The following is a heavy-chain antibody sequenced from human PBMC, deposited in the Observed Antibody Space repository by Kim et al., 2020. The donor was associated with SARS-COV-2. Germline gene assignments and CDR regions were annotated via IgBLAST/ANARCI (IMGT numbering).Heavy chain of an antibody. V-gene: IGHV1-69*04. CDR3: ALGQQLGLVDY. CDR2: IIPILGIA. Sequence: SVKVSCKASGGTFSSYAISWVRQAPGQGLEWMGRIIPILGIANYAQKFQGRVTITADKSTSTAYMELSSLRSEDTAVYYCALGQQLGLVDYWGQGTLVTVSS. CDR1: GGTFSSYA. J-gene: IGHJ4*02. D-gene: IGHD6-13*01.